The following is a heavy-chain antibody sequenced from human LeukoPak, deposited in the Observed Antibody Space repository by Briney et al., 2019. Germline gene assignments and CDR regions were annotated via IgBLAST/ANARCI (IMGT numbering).Heavy chain of an antibody. J-gene: IGHJ4*02. D-gene: IGHD1-26*01. CDR2: IKAKAHGGTI. CDR3: TTDGVGVEGATYDN. V-gene: IGHV3-15*01. CDR1: GITFIKYS. Sequence: PGGSLRLSCAASGITFIKYSMTWVRKAPGKGLEWVGRIKAKAHGGTIEYAAPVKGRFTISRDDSKNTLYLQMNSLKTEDTAVYYCTTDGVGVEGATYDNWGQGTLVSVSS.